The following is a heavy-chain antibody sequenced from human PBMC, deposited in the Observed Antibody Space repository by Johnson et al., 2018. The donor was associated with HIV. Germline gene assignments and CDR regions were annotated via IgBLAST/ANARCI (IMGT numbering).Heavy chain of an antibody. J-gene: IGHJ3*02. CDR3: TRVSFGEGAFEI. V-gene: IGHV3-72*01. Sequence: VQLVESGGGLVQPGGSLRLSCAASGFTFSDHYMDWVRQAPGKGLEWVGRSRNKANSYTTEYAASVKGRFTISRDHSKNSLYLPMNRLKTEDTAVYYCTRVSFGEGAFEIWGQGTMVTVSS. CDR1: GFTFSDHY. D-gene: IGHD3-10*01. CDR2: SRNKANSYTT.